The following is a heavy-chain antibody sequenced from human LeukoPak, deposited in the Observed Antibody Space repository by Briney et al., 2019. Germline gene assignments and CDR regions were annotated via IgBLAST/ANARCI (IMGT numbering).Heavy chain of an antibody. J-gene: IGHJ4*02. CDR3: ARGVEMATIGDFDY. Sequence: RTSETLSLTCAVYGGSFSGCYWSWIRQPPGKGLEWIGEINHSGSTNYNPSLKSRVTISVDTSKNQFSLKLSSVTAADTAVYYCARGVEMATIGDFDYWGQGTLVTVSS. CDR2: INHSGST. V-gene: IGHV4-34*01. D-gene: IGHD5-24*01. CDR1: GGSFSGCY.